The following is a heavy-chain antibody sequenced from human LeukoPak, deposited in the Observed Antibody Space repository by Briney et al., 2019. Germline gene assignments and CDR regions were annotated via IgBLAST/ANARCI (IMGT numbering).Heavy chain of an antibody. CDR3: ASAADYYDSSGLGFLSDY. D-gene: IGHD3-22*01. J-gene: IGHJ4*02. Sequence: ASVKVSCKASGYTFTGYYMHWVRQAPGQGLGWMGWFNPNSGGTNYSQKFQGRVAMTRDTSISTGYMELSRLRADDTAVYYCASAADYYDSSGLGFLSDYWGQGTLVTVPS. V-gene: IGHV1-2*02. CDR1: GYTFTGYY. CDR2: FNPNSGGT.